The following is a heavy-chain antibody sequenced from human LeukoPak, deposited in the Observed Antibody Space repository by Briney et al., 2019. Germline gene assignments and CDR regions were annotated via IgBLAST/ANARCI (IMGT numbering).Heavy chain of an antibody. CDR3: ARDRGDIVVVPAAMPH. V-gene: IGHV7-4-1*02. Sequence: ASVKVSCKASGYTFTSYAMNWVRQAPGQGLEWMGWINTNTGNPTYAQGFTGRFVSSLDTSVSTAYLQISSLKAEDTAVYYCARDRGDIVVVPAAMPHWGQGTLVTVSS. J-gene: IGHJ4*02. CDR2: INTNTGNP. D-gene: IGHD2-2*01. CDR1: GYTFTSYA.